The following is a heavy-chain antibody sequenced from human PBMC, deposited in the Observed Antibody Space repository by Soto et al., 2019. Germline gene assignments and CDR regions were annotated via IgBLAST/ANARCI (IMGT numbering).Heavy chain of an antibody. Sequence: EVQLVESGGGLVQPGGSLRLSCAASGFTFSNNWMSWVRQPPGKGLEWVANIKEDGSEEYYVDSVKGRFTISRDNSRHSLYLQMNSLRVEDTAVYYCARDGHDFASGSPTFFDYWGQGILVTVSS. CDR2: IKEDGSEE. J-gene: IGHJ4*02. D-gene: IGHD3-3*01. CDR3: ARDGHDFASGSPTFFDY. V-gene: IGHV3-7*01. CDR1: GFTFSNNW.